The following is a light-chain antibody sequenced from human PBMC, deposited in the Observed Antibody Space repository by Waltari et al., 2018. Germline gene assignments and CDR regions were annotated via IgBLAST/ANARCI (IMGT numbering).Light chain of an antibody. CDR1: SSDIGSYNH. Sequence: QSALTQPASVSGSPGQSITISCYGPSSDIGSYNHVACYQQHPGKAPKLTIYDVSQRPSGFSDRFSGSKSGNTASLTISGLQAEDEADYYCNSYTGSSSWVFGGGTKVTVL. CDR3: NSYTGSSSWV. V-gene: IGLV2-14*01. J-gene: IGLJ3*02. CDR2: DVS.